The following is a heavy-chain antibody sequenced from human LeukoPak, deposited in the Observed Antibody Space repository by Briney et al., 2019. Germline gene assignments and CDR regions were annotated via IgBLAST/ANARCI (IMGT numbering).Heavy chain of an antibody. CDR1: GGSFSGYY. CDR2: INHSGST. Sequence: SETLSLTCAVYGGSFSGYYWSWIRQPPGKGLEWIGEINHSGSTNYNPSLKSRVTISVDTSKNQFSLKLSSVTAADTAVYYCARGPLRITMIVVVITKGAFDIWGQGTMVTVSS. CDR3: ARGPLRITMIVVVITKGAFDI. J-gene: IGHJ3*02. D-gene: IGHD3-22*01. V-gene: IGHV4-34*01.